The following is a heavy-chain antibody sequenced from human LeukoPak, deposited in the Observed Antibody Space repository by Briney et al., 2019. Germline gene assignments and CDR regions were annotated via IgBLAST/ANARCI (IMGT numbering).Heavy chain of an antibody. CDR2: INPNSGGT. D-gene: IGHD2-15*01. CDR1: GYTFTGYY. J-gene: IGHJ2*01. CDR3: ARGSTLLKGNYWYFDL. V-gene: IGHV1-2*04. Sequence: ASVNVSCKASGYTFTGYYMHWVRQAPGQGLEWMGLINPNSGGTNYAQKFQGWVTMTRDTSISTAYMELSRLRSDDTAVYYCARGSTLLKGNYWYFDLWGRGTLVTVSS.